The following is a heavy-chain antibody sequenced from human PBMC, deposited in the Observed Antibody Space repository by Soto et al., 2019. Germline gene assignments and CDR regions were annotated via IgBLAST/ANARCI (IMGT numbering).Heavy chain of an antibody. D-gene: IGHD3-3*01. CDR3: ARISLGSDFWSGYPGYYFDY. V-gene: IGHV3-11*01. J-gene: IGHJ4*02. CDR2: ISSSGSTI. Sequence: GGSLRLSCAASGFTFSDYYMSWIRQAPGKGLEWVSYISSSGSTIYYADSVKGRFTISRDNAKNSLYLQMNSLRAEDTAVYYCARISLGSDFWSGYPGYYFDYWGQGTLVTVSS. CDR1: GFTFSDYY.